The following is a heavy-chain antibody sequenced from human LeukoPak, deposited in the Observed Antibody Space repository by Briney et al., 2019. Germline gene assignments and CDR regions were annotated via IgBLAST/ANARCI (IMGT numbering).Heavy chain of an antibody. J-gene: IGHJ4*02. CDR1: GFTFSTYW. CDR2: IRKDGSDI. V-gene: IGHV3-7*01. Sequence: GGSLRLSCAASGFTFSTYWMSWVRQAPGKGLEWVANIRKDGSDIHYVDSVKGRFTISRDNAKNSLYLEMSSLRGEDTALYYCARDLIAVAGCFDYWGQGTLVTVSS. D-gene: IGHD6-19*01. CDR3: ARDLIAVAGCFDY.